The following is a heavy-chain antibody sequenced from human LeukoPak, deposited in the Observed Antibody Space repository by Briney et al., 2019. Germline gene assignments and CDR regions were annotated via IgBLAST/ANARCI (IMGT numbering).Heavy chain of an antibody. CDR3: ASRPLYYDFWSGEGEYYFDF. V-gene: IGHV3-21*01. CDR1: GFTFSSYS. CDR2: ISSSSSYI. J-gene: IGHJ4*02. D-gene: IGHD3-3*01. Sequence: GGSLRLSCAASGFTFSSYSMNWVRQAPGKGLEWVSSISSSSSYIYYADSVKGRFTISRDNAKNSLYLQMNSLRAEDTAVYYCASRPLYYDFWSGEGEYYFDFWGQGTLVTVSS.